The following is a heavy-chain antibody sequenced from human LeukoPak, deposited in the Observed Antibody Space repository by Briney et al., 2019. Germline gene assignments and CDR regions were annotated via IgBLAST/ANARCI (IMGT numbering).Heavy chain of an antibody. Sequence: GASVKVSCKASGYTFTSYYMHWVRQAPGQGLEWMGGIIPIFGTANYAQKFQGRVTITADKSTSTAYMELSSLRSEDTAVYYCAARQFPDGDFGAWGQGTLVTVSS. D-gene: IGHD4-17*01. CDR3: AARQFPDGDFGA. CDR1: GYTFTSYY. J-gene: IGHJ4*02. CDR2: IIPIFGTA. V-gene: IGHV1-69*06.